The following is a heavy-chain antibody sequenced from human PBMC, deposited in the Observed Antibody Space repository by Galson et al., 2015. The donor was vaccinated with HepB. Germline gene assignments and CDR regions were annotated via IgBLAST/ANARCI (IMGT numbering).Heavy chain of an antibody. CDR2: INSVSSHI. CDR1: GFTFSSYS. CDR3: VRARREVLRFFDSDH. Sequence: SLRLSCAAYGFTFSSYSMTWVRQAPGMGLEWVSSINSVSSHIYYADSVRGRFTISRDNAKNSLYLQMNSLRADDTAVYYCVRARREVLRFFDSDHWGQGTLATVSS. D-gene: IGHD3-3*01. V-gene: IGHV3-21*06. J-gene: IGHJ4*02.